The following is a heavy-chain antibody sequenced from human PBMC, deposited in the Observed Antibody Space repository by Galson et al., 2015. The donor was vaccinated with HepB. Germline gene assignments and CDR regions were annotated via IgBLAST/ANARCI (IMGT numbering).Heavy chain of an antibody. D-gene: IGHD6-13*01. CDR2: IGSKANSYAT. Sequence: SLRLSCAASGFTFSGSAMHWVRQASGRGLEWVGRIGSKANSYATAYAASVKGRFTISRDDSKNTAYMQMNSLTTEDTAVYYCTRLGDLSGYSSLWGQGTLVTVSS. J-gene: IGHJ4*02. CDR1: GFTFSGSA. CDR3: TRLGDLSGYSSL. V-gene: IGHV3-73*01.